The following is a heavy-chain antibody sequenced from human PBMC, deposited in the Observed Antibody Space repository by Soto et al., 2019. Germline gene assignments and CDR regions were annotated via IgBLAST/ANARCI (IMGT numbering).Heavy chain of an antibody. J-gene: IGHJ4*02. Sequence: ASVKVSCKASGYTFSSYAISWVRQAPGQGLEWVGWIITYNGNTNYAQKLQGRVTMTTDTSTTTAYMDLRSLRSDDTAVYYCARTGPPVDYWGQGTLVTGSS. V-gene: IGHV1-18*01. CDR3: ARTGPPVDY. CDR2: IITYNGNT. CDR1: GYTFSSYA.